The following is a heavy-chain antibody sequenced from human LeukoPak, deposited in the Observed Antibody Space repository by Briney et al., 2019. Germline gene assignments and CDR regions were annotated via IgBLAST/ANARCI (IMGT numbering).Heavy chain of an antibody. D-gene: IGHD1-26*01. CDR3: ASGPSYSGSNEYFDS. CDR2: INTNTGNP. CDR1: GFSFPSFG. V-gene: IGHV7-4-1*02. J-gene: IGHJ4*02. Sequence: GASVKVSCKTSGFSFPSFGISWVRQAPGQGLEWMGWINTNTGNPTYAQDYTGRFVFSLDTSVSTTYLQISRLKAEDTAVYYCASGPSYSGSNEYFDSWGQGTLVTVSS.